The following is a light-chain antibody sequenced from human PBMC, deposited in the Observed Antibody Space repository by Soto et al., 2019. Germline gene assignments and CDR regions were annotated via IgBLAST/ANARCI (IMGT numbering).Light chain of an antibody. CDR2: EVS. CDR3: ISSAGSNNYV. J-gene: IGLJ1*01. Sequence: QSALTQPPSASGSPGQSVTISCTGTSSDVGGYSSVAWFQHHPGKAPKLRIYEVSKRPSGVPDRFSGAKSGNTASLTVSGLQAEDEADYYCISSAGSNNYVFGTGTKVTVL. V-gene: IGLV2-8*01. CDR1: SSDVGGYSS.